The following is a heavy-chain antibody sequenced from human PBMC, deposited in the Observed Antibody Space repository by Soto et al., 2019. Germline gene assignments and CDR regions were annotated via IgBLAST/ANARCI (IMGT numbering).Heavy chain of an antibody. Sequence: SETLSLTCAVYGGSFNGYYWSWIRQPPGKGLEWIGEITHSGSTNYNPSLKSRVTISVDTSKNQFSLKLSSVTAADTAVYYCARGPVGGGNSPPYYYYGMDVWVQGTTVTVSS. CDR3: ARGPVGGGNSPPYYYYGMDV. CDR2: ITHSGST. CDR1: GGSFNGYY. V-gene: IGHV4-34*01. J-gene: IGHJ6*02. D-gene: IGHD2-21*02.